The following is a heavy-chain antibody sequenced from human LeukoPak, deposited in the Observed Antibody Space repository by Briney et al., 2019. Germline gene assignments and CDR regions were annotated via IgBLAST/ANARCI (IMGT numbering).Heavy chain of an antibody. J-gene: IGHJ4*02. D-gene: IGHD6-19*01. CDR3: AKTTGGWPRFFDH. CDR1: GYPFSGSD. Sequence: PGGSLRLSCAASGYPFSGSDIHWVRQAPGKGLEWVAFVSHEGTSKFYAESVKGRFGISRDNSKSTTYLQMNGLRPDDTAVYYCAKTTGGWPRFFDHWGQGTVVAVSS. CDR2: VSHEGTSK. V-gene: IGHV3-30*18.